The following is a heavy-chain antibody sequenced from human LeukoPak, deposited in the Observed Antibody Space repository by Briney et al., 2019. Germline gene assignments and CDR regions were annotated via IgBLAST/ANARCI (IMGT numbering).Heavy chain of an antibody. Sequence: GGSLRLSCAASGFTFSGSAMHWVRQASGKGLEWVGRIRSKANSYATAYAASVKGRFTISRDDSKNTAYLQMNSLKTEDTAVYYCTSLYCSGGSCSLGYWGQGTLVTVSS. CDR3: TSLYCSGGSCSLGY. J-gene: IGHJ4*02. CDR2: IRSKANSYAT. D-gene: IGHD2-15*01. V-gene: IGHV3-73*01. CDR1: GFTFSGSA.